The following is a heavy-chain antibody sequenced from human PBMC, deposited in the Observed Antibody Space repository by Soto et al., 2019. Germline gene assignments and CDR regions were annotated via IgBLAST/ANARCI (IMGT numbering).Heavy chain of an antibody. V-gene: IGHV5-51*01. CDR2: IYPGDSET. CDR3: ARRGGYATDV. J-gene: IGHJ6*02. CDR1: GYSFRSYW. Sequence: PGESLKISCQTFGYSFRSYWIGWVRQMPGKGLEWMGIIYPGDSETRYSPSFQGQVTISADKSISTAYLQWSSLKASDTAMYYCARRGGYATDVWGQGPTVTGSS. D-gene: IGHD6-25*01.